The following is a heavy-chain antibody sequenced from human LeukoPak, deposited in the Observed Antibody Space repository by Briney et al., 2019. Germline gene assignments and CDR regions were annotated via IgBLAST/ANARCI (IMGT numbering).Heavy chain of an antibody. CDR2: IRSKANNYAA. V-gene: IGHV3-73*01. J-gene: IGHJ6*02. CDR1: GFTFSGSA. CDR3: SRRDKDDYYYYGMDV. Sequence: GGSLRLSCAASGFTFSGSAVHWVRQASGKGLEWIGRIRSKANNYAAAYAASVKGRFTIFRDDSKNTAYLQMNSLKTEDTAVNYCSRRDKDDYYYYGMDVWGQGTTVTVSS.